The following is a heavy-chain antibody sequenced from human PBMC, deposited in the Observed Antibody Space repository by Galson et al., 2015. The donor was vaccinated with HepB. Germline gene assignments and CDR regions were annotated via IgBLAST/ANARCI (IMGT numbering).Heavy chain of an antibody. D-gene: IGHD6-13*01. CDR2: IIPIFGIA. CDR1: GGTFSSYA. CDR3: ARTRGLAAAEYYFDY. V-gene: IGHV1-69*10. J-gene: IGHJ4*02. Sequence: SVKVSCKASGGTFSSYAISWVRQAPGQGLEWMGGIIPIFGIANYAQKFQGRVTITADKSTSTAYMELSSLRSEDTAVYYCARTRGLAAAEYYFDYWGQGTLVTVSS.